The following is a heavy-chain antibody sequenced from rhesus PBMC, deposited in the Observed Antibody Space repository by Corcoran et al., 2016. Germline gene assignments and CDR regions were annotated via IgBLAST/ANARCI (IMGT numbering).Heavy chain of an antibody. Sequence: QVLLQESGPGLVKPSETLSRTCTVSAGSMSSNYWSWIRQSPGKGLEWIGYIHGGSGSTSYHPSLKSRVTFSRDTSKNQFSLKLTSVTAADTAVYYCARLVAGSGLDSWGQGVVVTVSS. CDR2: IHGGSGST. CDR3: ARLVAGSGLDS. V-gene: IGHV4-147*01. D-gene: IGHD6-37*01. CDR1: AGSMSSNY. J-gene: IGHJ6*01.